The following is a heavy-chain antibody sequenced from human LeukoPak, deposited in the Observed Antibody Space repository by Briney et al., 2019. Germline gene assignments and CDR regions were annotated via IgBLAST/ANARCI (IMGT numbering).Heavy chain of an antibody. D-gene: IGHD3-3*01. V-gene: IGHV4-59*01. CDR3: ASIRNTRSAF. Sequence: PSETLSLTCTVSGGSISSNYWSWIRQPPGKGLEYIGYIYYTGSTNYNPSLKSRVTMSLDTSKNQFSLRLTSVTSADTAVYYCASIRNTRSAFWGQGTLVTVSS. CDR1: GGSISSNY. CDR2: IYYTGST. J-gene: IGHJ1*01.